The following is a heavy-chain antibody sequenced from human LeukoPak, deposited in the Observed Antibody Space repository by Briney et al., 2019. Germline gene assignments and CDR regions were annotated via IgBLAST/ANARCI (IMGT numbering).Heavy chain of an antibody. Sequence: SETLSLTCTVSGGSISSYYWSWIRQPPGKGLEWIGYIYYSGSTNYNPSLKSRVTISVDTSKNQFSLKLSSVTAADTAVYYCARRATSGPRWGAFDIWGQGTMVTVSS. V-gene: IGHV4-59*08. CDR3: ARRATSGPRWGAFDI. J-gene: IGHJ3*02. CDR2: IYYSGST. CDR1: GGSISSYY. D-gene: IGHD4-23*01.